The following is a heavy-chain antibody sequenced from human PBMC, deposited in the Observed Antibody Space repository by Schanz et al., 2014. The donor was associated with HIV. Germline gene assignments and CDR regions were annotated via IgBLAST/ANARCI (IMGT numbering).Heavy chain of an antibody. V-gene: IGHV3-74*01. CDR3: AKGGFYGDYVSYYYGLDV. CDR1: GFTFSNYW. J-gene: IGHJ6*02. CDR2: MDLDGSTT. D-gene: IGHD4-17*01. Sequence: EVQLVESGGDLVQPGGSLRLSCAASGFTFSNYWMHWVRQAPGKGLVWVSRMDLDGSTTNYADSVKGRFTISRDNAKNPLYLQMNSLRAEDTAVYYCAKGGFYGDYVSYYYGLDVWGQGTTVTVSS.